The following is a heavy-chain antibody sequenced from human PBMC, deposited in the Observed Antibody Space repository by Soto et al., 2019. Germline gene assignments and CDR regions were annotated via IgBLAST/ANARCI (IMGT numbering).Heavy chain of an antibody. D-gene: IGHD2-15*01. V-gene: IGHV2-26*01. CDR2: IFSNDEK. CDR3: ARMGGDCSGGSCVLVLDV. J-gene: IGHJ6*04. CDR1: GFSLSNARMG. Sequence: VSGPTLVNPTETLTLTCTVSGFSLSNARMGVSWIRQPPGKALEWLAHIFSNDEKSYSTSLKSRLTISKDTSKSQVVLTMTNMDPVDTATYYCARMGGDCSGGSCVLVLDVWGKGTTVTVSS.